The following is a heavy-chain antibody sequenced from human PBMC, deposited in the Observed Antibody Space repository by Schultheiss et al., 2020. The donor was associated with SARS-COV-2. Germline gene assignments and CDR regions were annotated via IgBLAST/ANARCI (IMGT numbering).Heavy chain of an antibody. D-gene: IGHD3-3*01. CDR2: ISYDGSNK. V-gene: IGHV3-30*14. CDR3: ARDGGYYDPYMDV. J-gene: IGHJ6*03. CDR1: GFTFSSYA. Sequence: GGSLRLSCAASGFTFSSYAMHWVRQAPGKGLEWVAVISYDGSNKYYADSVKGRFTISRDNSKNTLYLQMNSLRAEDTAVYYCARDGGYYDPYMDVWGKGTTVTVSS.